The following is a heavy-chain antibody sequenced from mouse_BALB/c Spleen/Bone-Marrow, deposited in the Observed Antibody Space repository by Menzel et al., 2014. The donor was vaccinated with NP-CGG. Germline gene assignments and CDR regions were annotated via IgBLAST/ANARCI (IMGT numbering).Heavy chain of an antibody. CDR1: GFNIKDYY. Sequence: VQLQQSGAEFVRSGASVKLSCTASGFNIKDYYMHWVKQRPEQGLKWIGWIDPENGDTEYAPKFQGKATMTADTSSNTAYLQLSSVTAEYTAAYYSSLYDYDEKSAYWGQGTLVTVSA. CDR3: SLYDYDEKSAY. CDR2: IDPENGDT. J-gene: IGHJ3*01. D-gene: IGHD2-4*01. V-gene: IGHV14-4*02.